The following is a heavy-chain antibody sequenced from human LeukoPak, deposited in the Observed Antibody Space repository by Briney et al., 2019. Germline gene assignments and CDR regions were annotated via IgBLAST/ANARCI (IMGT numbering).Heavy chain of an antibody. CDR3: ARHGGYCSSTSCFEYFHH. J-gene: IGHJ1*01. Sequence: SETLSLTCTVSGGSISSSSNYWGWIRQPPGKGMEWIGSIYYSGSTYYNPSLKSRVTISVDTSKNQFSLKLSSVTAADTAVYYCARHGGYCSSTSCFEYFHHWGQGTLVTVPS. CDR1: GGSISSSSNY. CDR2: IYYSGST. D-gene: IGHD2-2*01. V-gene: IGHV4-39*01.